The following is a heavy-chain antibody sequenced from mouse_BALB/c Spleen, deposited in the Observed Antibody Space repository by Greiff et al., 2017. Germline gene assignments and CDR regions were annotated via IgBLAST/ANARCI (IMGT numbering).Heavy chain of an antibody. CDR3: NAGYDVPFAY. CDR1: GFNIKDSY. J-gene: IGHJ3*01. Sequence: VQLQQSGAELVRSGASVKLSCTASGFNIKDSYMHWVKQRPEQGLEWIGWIDPENGDTEYAPKFQGKATMTADTSSNTAYLQLSSLTSEDTAVYYCNAGYDVPFAYWGQGTLVTVSA. D-gene: IGHD2-14*01. V-gene: IGHV14-4*02. CDR2: IDPENGDT.